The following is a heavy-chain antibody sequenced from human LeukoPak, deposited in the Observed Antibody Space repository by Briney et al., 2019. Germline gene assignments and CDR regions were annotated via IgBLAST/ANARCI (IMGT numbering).Heavy chain of an antibody. CDR2: ISYDGSNK. D-gene: IGHD2-2*01. CDR3: ARGPGVPNWFDP. V-gene: IGHV3-30*04. Sequence: GGSLRLSCAASGLTFSSYAMHWVRQAPGKGLEWVAVISYDGSNKYYADSVKGRFTISRDNSKNTLYLQMNSLRAEDTAVYYCARGPGVPNWFDPWGQGTLVTVSS. J-gene: IGHJ5*02. CDR1: GLTFSSYA.